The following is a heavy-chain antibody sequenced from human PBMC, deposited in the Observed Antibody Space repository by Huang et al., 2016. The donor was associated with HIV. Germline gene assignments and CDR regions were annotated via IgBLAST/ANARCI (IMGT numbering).Heavy chain of an antibody. V-gene: IGHV3-48*02. CDR1: GFTFTSFS. Sequence: EVQLVESGGGLVQPGGSLRLSCAASGFTFTSFSMNWVRQAPGKGREWVSYISSTTSTIYYADSVKGRFTISRDNAKNSLYLQMNSLRDEDTAVYYCAREDDYVWGSYRYKYFDYWGQGTLVTVSS. CDR3: AREDDYVWGSYRYKYFDY. J-gene: IGHJ4*02. D-gene: IGHD3-16*02. CDR2: ISSTTSTI.